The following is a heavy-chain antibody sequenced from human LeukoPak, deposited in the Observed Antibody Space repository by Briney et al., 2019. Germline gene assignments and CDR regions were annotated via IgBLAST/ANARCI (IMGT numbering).Heavy chain of an antibody. CDR3: ARGLHYDSRGPFDY. J-gene: IGHJ4*02. CDR2: IGTAGDT. CDR1: GFTFSSYD. V-gene: IGHV3-13*01. Sequence: PGGSVRLSCAASGFTFSSYDMHWVRQATGKGLEWVSAIGTAGDTYYPGYVKGRFTISRENAKNSLSLQMNSLRAGDTAVYYCARGLHYDSRGPFDYWGQGTLVTVSS. D-gene: IGHD3-22*01.